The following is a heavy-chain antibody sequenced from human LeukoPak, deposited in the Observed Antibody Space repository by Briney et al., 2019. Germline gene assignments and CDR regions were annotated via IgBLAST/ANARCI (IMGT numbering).Heavy chain of an antibody. CDR1: GGSISSGGYS. CDR2: IYHSGST. J-gene: IGHJ4*02. V-gene: IGHV4-30-2*02. Sequence: SETLSLTCAVSGGSISSGGYSWGWIRQPPGKGLEWIGYIYHSGSTYYNPSLKSRVTISVDRSKNQFSLKLSSVTAADTAVYYCATGELGTQHFDYWGQGTLVTVSS. D-gene: IGHD7-27*01. CDR3: ATGELGTQHFDY.